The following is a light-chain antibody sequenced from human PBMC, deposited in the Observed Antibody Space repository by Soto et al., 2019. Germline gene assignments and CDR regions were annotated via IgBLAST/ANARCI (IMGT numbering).Light chain of an antibody. J-gene: IGKJ1*01. V-gene: IGKV3-15*01. CDR1: QSVSSN. Sequence: EIVMMQSPATLSVSPGERATLSCRASQSVSSNLAWYQQKPGQAPRLLIYGASTRATGIPARFSGSGSGTEFTLTISSLQSEDFVVYYCQQYNNWWTFGQGTKVDIK. CDR2: GAS. CDR3: QQYNNWWT.